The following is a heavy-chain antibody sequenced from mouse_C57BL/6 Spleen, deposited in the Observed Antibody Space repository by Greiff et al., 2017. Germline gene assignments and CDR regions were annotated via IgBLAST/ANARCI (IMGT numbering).Heavy chain of an antibody. J-gene: IGHJ3*01. CDR3: ARERSGAWFAY. V-gene: IGHV1-15*01. Sequence: QVQLQQSGAELVRPGASVTLSCKASGYTFTDYEMHWVKQTPVHGLEWIGAIDPETGGTAYNQKFKGKAILTADKSSSTAYMELRSLTSEDAAVYDCARERSGAWFAYWGQGTLVTVSA. D-gene: IGHD3-1*01. CDR2: IDPETGGT. CDR1: GYTFTDYE.